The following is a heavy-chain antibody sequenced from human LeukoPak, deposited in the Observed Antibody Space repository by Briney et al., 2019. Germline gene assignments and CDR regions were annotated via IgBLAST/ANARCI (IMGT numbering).Heavy chain of an antibody. CDR1: GYTLTELS. CDR2: FDPEDGET. Sequence: ASVKVSCKVSGYTLTELSMHWVRQAPGKGLEWMGGFDPEDGETIYAQKFQGRVTMTEDTSTDTAYMELSSLRSEDTAVYSCATGTTVTTRIFFNWFDPWGQGTLVTVSS. V-gene: IGHV1-24*01. J-gene: IGHJ5*02. D-gene: IGHD4-17*01. CDR3: ATGTTVTTRIFFNWFDP.